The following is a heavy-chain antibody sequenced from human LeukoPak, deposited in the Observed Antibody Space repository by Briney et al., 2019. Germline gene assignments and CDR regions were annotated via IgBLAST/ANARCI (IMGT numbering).Heavy chain of an antibody. CDR3: ATFEVGLSYFDY. J-gene: IGHJ4*02. V-gene: IGHV1-24*01. D-gene: IGHD3-10*01. CDR1: GYTLTELS. Sequence: ASVKVSCKVSGYTLTELSMHWVRQAPGKGLEWMGGFDPEDGETIYAQKFQGRVTMTEDTSTDTAYTELSSLRSEDTAVYYCATFEVGLSYFDYWGQGTLVTVSS. CDR2: FDPEDGET.